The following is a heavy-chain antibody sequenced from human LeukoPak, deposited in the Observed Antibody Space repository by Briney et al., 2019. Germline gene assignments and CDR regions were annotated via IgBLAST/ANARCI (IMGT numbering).Heavy chain of an antibody. CDR3: ARATPATRWFGD. CDR1: GGSFSGYY. Sequence: SETLSLTCAVYGGSFSGYYWSWIRQPPGKGLEWIGEINHSGSTNYNPSLKSRVTISVDTSKNQFSLKLSSVTAADTAVYYCARATPATRWFGDWGQGTLATVSS. J-gene: IGHJ4*02. CDR2: INHSGST. D-gene: IGHD3-10*01. V-gene: IGHV4-34*01.